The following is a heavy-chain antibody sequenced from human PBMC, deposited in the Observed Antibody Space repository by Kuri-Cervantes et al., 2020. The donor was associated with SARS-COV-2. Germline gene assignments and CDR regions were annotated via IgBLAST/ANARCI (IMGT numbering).Heavy chain of an antibody. D-gene: IGHD1-14*01. J-gene: IGHJ6*02. CDR1: GGSISSYY. CDR3: ARSSPGPYYGMDV. CDR2: IYYSGST. Sequence: SETLSLTCTVSGGSISSYYWSWIRQPPGKGLEWIGYIYYSGSTNYNPSLKSRVTISVDTSKNQFSLKLSSVTAADTAVYYCARSSPGPYYGMDVWGQGTTVTVSS. V-gene: IGHV4-59*12.